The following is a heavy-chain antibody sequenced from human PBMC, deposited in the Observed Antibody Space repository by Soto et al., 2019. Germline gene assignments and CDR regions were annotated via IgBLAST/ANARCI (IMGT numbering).Heavy chain of an antibody. CDR3: ARVGWLPRAGMDV. V-gene: IGHV3-13*04. CDR2: IDTAGDT. CDR1: GFTFSSYD. J-gene: IGHJ6*02. Sequence: GGSLRLSCVASGFTFSSYDMHWVRQVTGKGLEWVSGIDTAGDTYYPGSVKGRFIISRENAKNSLFLQMNSLGAGDTAVYYCARVGWLPRAGMDVWAQGTTVTVSS. D-gene: IGHD5-12*01.